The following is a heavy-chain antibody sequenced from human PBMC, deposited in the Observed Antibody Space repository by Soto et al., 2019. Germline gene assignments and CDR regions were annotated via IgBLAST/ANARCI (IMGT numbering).Heavy chain of an antibody. Sequence: SETLSLTCTVSGGSVTGFYWSWIRQPPGKGLEWIGYIFHSGSSNYHPSLKSRVTISVDTSKSQISLRLTSVTAADTAVYYCARASGLGVAHIDYWGQGTLVTVSS. D-gene: IGHD6-19*01. CDR1: GGSVTGFY. J-gene: IGHJ4*02. CDR3: ARASGLGVAHIDY. CDR2: IFHSGSS. V-gene: IGHV4-59*02.